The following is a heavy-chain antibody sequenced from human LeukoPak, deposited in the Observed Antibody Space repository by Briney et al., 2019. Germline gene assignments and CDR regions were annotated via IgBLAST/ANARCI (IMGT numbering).Heavy chain of an antibody. D-gene: IGHD6-6*01. V-gene: IGHV4-34*01. J-gene: IGHJ4*02. CDR1: GGSFSGYY. CDR2: INHSGST. CDR3: ARVRDNNSSSSPGVPYYFDY. Sequence: SETLSLTCAVYGGSFSGYYWSWIRQPPGKGLEWIGEINHSGSTNYNPSLKSRVTISADTSKNQFSLKLTSVTAADTAVYYCARVRDNNSSSSPGVPYYFDYWGQGTLVTVSS.